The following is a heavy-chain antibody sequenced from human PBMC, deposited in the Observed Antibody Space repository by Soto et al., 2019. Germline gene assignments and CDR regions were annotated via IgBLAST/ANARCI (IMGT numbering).Heavy chain of an antibody. J-gene: IGHJ4*01. CDR1: GYTFTSYG. D-gene: IGHD3-9*01. V-gene: IGHV1-3*01. CDR3: ARVTGYYAPDY. Sequence: ASVKFSCKASGYTFTSYGISWVRQAPGQRLEWMVWINGGNGDTKDXXKFQGRVXXTRDASASTAXMELSSLRSEDTAVYYCARVTGYYAPDYXX. CDR2: INGGNGDT.